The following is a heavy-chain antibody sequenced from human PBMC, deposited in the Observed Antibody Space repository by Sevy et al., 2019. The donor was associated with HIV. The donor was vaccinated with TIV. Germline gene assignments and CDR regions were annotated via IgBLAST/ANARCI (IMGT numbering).Heavy chain of an antibody. CDR2: IRSKGNSYAT. D-gene: IGHD6-13*01. CDR1: GFTFSGSA. J-gene: IGHJ4*02. V-gene: IGHV3-73*01. Sequence: GGSLRLSCAASGFTFSGSAMQWVRQASGKGLEWVGRIRSKGNSYATAYAASVKGRFTISRDDSKNTVYLQMNSLKTDDTAVYYCTRGGARDSSSWYDYFDYWGQGTLVTVSS. CDR3: TRGGARDSSSWYDYFDY.